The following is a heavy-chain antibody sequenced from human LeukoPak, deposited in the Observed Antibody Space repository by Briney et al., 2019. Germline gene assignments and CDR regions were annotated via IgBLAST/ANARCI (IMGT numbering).Heavy chain of an antibody. Sequence: PSETLSLTCTVSGGSISSYYWSWIRQPPGKGLEWIGYIYYSGSTNYNPSLKSRVTISVGTSKNQFSLKLSSVTAADTAVYYCAAANGYNLFDYWGQGTLVTVSS. J-gene: IGHJ4*02. V-gene: IGHV4-59*01. CDR1: GGSISSYY. CDR2: IYYSGST. D-gene: IGHD5-24*01. CDR3: AAANGYNLFDY.